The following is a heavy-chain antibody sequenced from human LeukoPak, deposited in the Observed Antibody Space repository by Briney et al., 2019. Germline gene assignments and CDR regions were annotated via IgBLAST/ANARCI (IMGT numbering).Heavy chain of an antibody. CDR1: GGSFRNWC. D-gene: IGHD3-10*01. CDR2: IYYSGST. CDR3: ARNAGRSFDI. Sequence: SETLSLTCAVYGGSFRNWCRSGIRQPPGKGLEWIGSIYYSGSTYYNPSLKSRVSISVDTSKNQFSLKLSSVTAADTAVYYCARNAGRSFDIWGQGTMVTVSS. J-gene: IGHJ3*02. V-gene: IGHV4-34*01.